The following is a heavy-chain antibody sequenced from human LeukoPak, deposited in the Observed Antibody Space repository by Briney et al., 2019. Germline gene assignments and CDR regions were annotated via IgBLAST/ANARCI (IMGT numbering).Heavy chain of an antibody. Sequence: SVKVSCKASGGTFSSYAISWVRQAPGQGLEWMGGIIPIFGTANYAQKFQGRVTITADESTSTAYMELSSLRSEDTAVYCCAIGSGSYPPGPYYGMDVWGQGTTVTVSS. J-gene: IGHJ6*02. CDR2: IIPIFGTA. CDR1: GGTFSSYA. V-gene: IGHV1-69*13. CDR3: AIGSGSYPPGPYYGMDV. D-gene: IGHD3-10*01.